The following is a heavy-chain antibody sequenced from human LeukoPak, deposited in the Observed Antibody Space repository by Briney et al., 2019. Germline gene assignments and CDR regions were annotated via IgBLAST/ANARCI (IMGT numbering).Heavy chain of an antibody. CDR3: AAADGRITIFGVRNHDAFDI. CDR1: GFTFTSSA. J-gene: IGHJ3*02. Sequence: GGSLRLSCAASGFTFTSSAVQWVRQARGQRLEWIGWIVVGSGNTNYAQKFQERVTITRDMSTSTAYMELSSLRSEDTAVYYCAAADGRITIFGVRNHDAFDIWGQGTMVTVSS. CDR2: IVVGSGNT. D-gene: IGHD3-3*01. V-gene: IGHV1-58*01.